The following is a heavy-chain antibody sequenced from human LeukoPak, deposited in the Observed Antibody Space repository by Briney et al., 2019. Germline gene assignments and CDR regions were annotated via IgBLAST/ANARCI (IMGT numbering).Heavy chain of an antibody. CDR2: SFHSGTT. CDR3: ARLRLSGGSFSVGWFDR. J-gene: IGHJ5*02. V-gene: IGHV4-4*02. CDR1: DEVITSNNW. D-gene: IGHD1-26*01. Sequence: SGTLSLTCTVSDEVITSNNWWSWVRQSPGKGLEWRGGSFHSGTTRYKASLERRGTMLLDKSKNQFSLRLKSLTAADTALYFCARLRLSGGSFSVGWFDRWGQRIQLTVSS.